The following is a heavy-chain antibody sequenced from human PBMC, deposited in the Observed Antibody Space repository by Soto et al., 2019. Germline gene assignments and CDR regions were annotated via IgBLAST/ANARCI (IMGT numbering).Heavy chain of an antibody. CDR3: ARDPFTLVRGVIPYLDY. J-gene: IGHJ4*02. Sequence: PGGSLRLSCAASGFSFSASAIHWVRQASGKGLEWVGRIRSKANSYATAYAASVIGRFTISRDDSKNTAYLQMNSLRSEDTAVYYCARDPFTLVRGVIPYLDYWGQGTPVTVSS. V-gene: IGHV3-73*01. CDR2: IRSKANSYAT. CDR1: GFSFSASA. D-gene: IGHD3-10*01.